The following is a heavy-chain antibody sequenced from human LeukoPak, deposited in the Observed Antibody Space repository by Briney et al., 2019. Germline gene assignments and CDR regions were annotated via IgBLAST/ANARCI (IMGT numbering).Heavy chain of an antibody. CDR2: IKQDGSEK. CDR1: GFTFNDYW. CDR3: ARGSYYDILTGTDAFDI. Sequence: GGSLRLSCAASGFTFNDYWMGWVRQAPGKGLEWVANIKQDGSEKYYVDSVTGRFTISRDNAKNSLYLQMNSLRAGDTAVYYCARGSYYDILTGTDAFDIWGQGTMVTVSS. D-gene: IGHD3-9*01. V-gene: IGHV3-7*01. J-gene: IGHJ3*02.